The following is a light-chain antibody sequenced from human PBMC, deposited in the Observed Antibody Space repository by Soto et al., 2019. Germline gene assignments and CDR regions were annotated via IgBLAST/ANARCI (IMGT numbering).Light chain of an antibody. V-gene: IGLV2-11*01. CDR2: DVS. J-gene: IGLJ2*01. CDR1: GSEVGGYDF. CDR3: CSFAGTYTVV. Sequence: QSVLTQPRSVSGSPGQSVTISCTGTGSEVGGYDFVSWYQQHPGKAPELMIYDVSKRPSGVPDRFSGSKSGNTASLTISGLQADDEADYYCCSFAGTYTVVFGGGTQLTVL.